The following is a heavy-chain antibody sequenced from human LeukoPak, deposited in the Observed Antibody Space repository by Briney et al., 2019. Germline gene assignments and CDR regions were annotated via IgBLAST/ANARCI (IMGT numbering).Heavy chain of an antibody. CDR1: GGSISSGGYS. Sequence: SQTLSLTCAVSGGSISSGGYSWSWIRQPPGKGLEWIGYIYHSGSTYYNPSLKSRVTISVDRSKNQFSLKLSSVTAADTAVYYCARGMPYYDFWSGYYTVVWFDPWGQGTLVTVSS. CDR2: IYHSGST. CDR3: ARGMPYYDFWSGYYTVVWFDP. V-gene: IGHV4-30-2*01. D-gene: IGHD3-3*01. J-gene: IGHJ5*02.